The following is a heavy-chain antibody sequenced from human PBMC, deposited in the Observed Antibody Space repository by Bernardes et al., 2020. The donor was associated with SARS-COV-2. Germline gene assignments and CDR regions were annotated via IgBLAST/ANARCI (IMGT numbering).Heavy chain of an antibody. D-gene: IGHD3-10*01. Sequence: ASVKVSCKASGDTFNGYGFSWVRQAPGQGLEWMGWISFHTGQTDYALRFQGRVTMTTDTATRTAFMELRSLRSDDTAMYYCATMIRAIDYWGQGILVTVSS. CDR2: ISFHTGQT. CDR1: GDTFNGYG. J-gene: IGHJ4*02. CDR3: ATMIRAIDY. V-gene: IGHV1-18*04.